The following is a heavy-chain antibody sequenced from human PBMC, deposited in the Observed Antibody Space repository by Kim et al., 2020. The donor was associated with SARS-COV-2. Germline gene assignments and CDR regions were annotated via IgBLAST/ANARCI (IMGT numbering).Heavy chain of an antibody. Sequence: GESLKISCKGSGYSFTSYWIGWVRQMPGKGLEWMGIIYPGDSDTRYSPSFQGQVTISADKSISTAYLQWSSLKASDTAMYYCARTTFYYGSGDGAFDIWGQGTMVTVSS. CDR2: IYPGDSDT. V-gene: IGHV5-51*01. J-gene: IGHJ3*02. CDR3: ARTTFYYGSGDGAFDI. D-gene: IGHD3-10*01. CDR1: GYSFTSYW.